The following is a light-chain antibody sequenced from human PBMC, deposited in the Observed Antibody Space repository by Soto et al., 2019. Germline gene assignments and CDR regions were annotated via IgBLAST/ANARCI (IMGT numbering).Light chain of an antibody. V-gene: IGLV9-49*01. J-gene: IGLJ6*01. CDR1: SGYSNYK. Sequence: QLVLTQPPSASASLGASVTLTCTLSSGYSNYKVDWYQQRPGKGPRFVMRVGTGGIVGSKGDGIPDRFSVLGSGLNRYLTIKNIQEEDESYYHCGADHGSGSGVFGSGTQLTVL. CDR3: GADHGSGSGV. CDR2: VGTGGIVG.